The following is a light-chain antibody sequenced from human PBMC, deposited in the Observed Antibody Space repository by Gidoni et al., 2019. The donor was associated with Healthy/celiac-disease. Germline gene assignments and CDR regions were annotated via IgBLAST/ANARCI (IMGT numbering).Light chain of an antibody. CDR1: QSISSW. CDR2: KAS. Sequence: DIQMTQSPSTLSASVGDRVTITCRASQSISSWLAWYQQKPGKAPKLLIYKASSLESGVPSRFSGSGSGTEFTLTISSLQPDVFATYYCQQYNSYPITFXPXTKVDIK. J-gene: IGKJ3*01. CDR3: QQYNSYPIT. V-gene: IGKV1-5*03.